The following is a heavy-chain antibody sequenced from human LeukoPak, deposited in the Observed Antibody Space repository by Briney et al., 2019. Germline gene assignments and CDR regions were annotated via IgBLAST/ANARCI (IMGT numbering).Heavy chain of an antibody. CDR3: ARDSLIQYGSGSYWGFDY. J-gene: IGHJ4*02. CDR2: IKTDGSDK. D-gene: IGHD3-10*01. V-gene: IGHV3-7*03. CDR1: GFTFSNFW. Sequence: PGGSLRLSCAASGFTFSNFWMCWVRQAPGKGPEGVGDIKTDGSDKYYVGSVKGRFTISRDNAKNSLYLQMNSLRAEDTAVYYCARDSLIQYGSGSYWGFDYWGQGILVTVSS.